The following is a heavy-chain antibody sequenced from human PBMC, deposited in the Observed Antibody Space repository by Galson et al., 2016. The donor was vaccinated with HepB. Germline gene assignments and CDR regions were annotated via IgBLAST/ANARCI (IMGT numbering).Heavy chain of an antibody. D-gene: IGHD3-10*01. CDR1: GGSFSGSY. V-gene: IGHV4-34*01. CDR3: ASMVRGVTIYY. CDR2: IYYSGST. Sequence: SETLSLTCAVYGGSFSGSYWSWLRQSPGKGLEWIGSIYYSGSTYYNPSLKSRVTISVDTSKNQFSLKLSSVTAADTAVYYCASMVRGVTIYYWGQGTLVTVSS. J-gene: IGHJ4*02.